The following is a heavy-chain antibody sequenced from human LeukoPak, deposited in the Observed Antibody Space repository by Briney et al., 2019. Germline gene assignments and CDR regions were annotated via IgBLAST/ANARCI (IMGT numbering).Heavy chain of an antibody. Sequence: SQTLSLTCTVSGGSISSGGYYWSWIRQHPGKGLEWIGYIYYSGSTYYNPSLKSRVTISVDTSKNQFSLKLSSVTAADTAAYYCARDPTTVVTDGAFDIWGQGTMVTVSS. CDR2: IYYSGST. J-gene: IGHJ3*02. V-gene: IGHV4-31*03. CDR1: GGSISSGGYY. CDR3: ARDPTTVVTDGAFDI. D-gene: IGHD4-23*01.